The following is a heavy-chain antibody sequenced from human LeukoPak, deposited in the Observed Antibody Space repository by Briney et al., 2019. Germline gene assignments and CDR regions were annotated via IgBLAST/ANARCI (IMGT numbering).Heavy chain of an antibody. CDR1: GGSISIGSYY. CDR2: IYTSGST. V-gene: IGHV4-61*02. Sequence: SETMSLTCTVSGGSISIGSYYCSWIRQPAGKGLEWIGRIYTSGSTNYNPSLKSRVTISVDTSKNQFSLKLSSVTAADTAVYYCARLPLRRGEYFDLWGRGTLVTVSS. D-gene: IGHD4-17*01. J-gene: IGHJ2*01. CDR3: ARLPLRRGEYFDL.